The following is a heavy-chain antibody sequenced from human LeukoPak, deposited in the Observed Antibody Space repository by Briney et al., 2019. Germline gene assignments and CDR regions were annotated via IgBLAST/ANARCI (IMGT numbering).Heavy chain of an antibody. D-gene: IGHD3-16*02. CDR3: ARAGVIGNWFAP. Sequence: GGSLRLSCAASGFTFSSYWMTWVRQAPGKGLEWVVNIKQDGSEKYYVDSVKGRFSISRDNAQYSLYLQMNSLRAEDTAVYYCARAGVIGNWFAPWRQGTLVTVSS. V-gene: IGHV3-7*01. J-gene: IGHJ5*02. CDR1: GFTFSSYW. CDR2: IKQDGSEK.